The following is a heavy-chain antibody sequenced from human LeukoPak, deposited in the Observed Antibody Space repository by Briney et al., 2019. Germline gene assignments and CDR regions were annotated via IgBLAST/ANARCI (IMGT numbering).Heavy chain of an antibody. Sequence: GESLKISCQVSGYIFTNYWIGWVRQMPGKGLESMGIIYPADPDTTYSPPFQGQVTISADKSISTAYLQWSSLKASDTAMYYCARRGYCSGTSCYAFDIWGQGTMVTVSS. CDR1: GYIFTNYW. D-gene: IGHD2-2*01. V-gene: IGHV5-51*01. CDR3: ARRGYCSGTSCYAFDI. CDR2: IYPADPDT. J-gene: IGHJ3*02.